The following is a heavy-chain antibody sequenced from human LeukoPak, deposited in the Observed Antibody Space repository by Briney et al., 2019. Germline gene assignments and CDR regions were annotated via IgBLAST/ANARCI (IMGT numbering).Heavy chain of an antibody. V-gene: IGHV4-34*01. Sequence: SETLSLTCAVYGGSFSGYYWSWIRQPPGKGLEWIGEINHSGSTNYNPSLKSRVTISVDTSKNQFSLKLSSVTAADTAEYYCARAASSRRRYSSSWYRYYFDYWGQGTLVTVSS. CDR1: GGSFSGYY. CDR3: ARAASSRRRYSSSWYRYYFDY. CDR2: INHSGST. J-gene: IGHJ4*02. D-gene: IGHD6-13*01.